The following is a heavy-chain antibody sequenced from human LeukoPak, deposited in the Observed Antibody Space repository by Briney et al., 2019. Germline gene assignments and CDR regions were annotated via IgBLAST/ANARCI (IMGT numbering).Heavy chain of an antibody. V-gene: IGHV1-2*02. J-gene: IGHJ5*02. CDR3: ARDTAMVKNWFDP. Sequence: GASVKVSCKASGYTFTGYYMHWVRQAPGQGLEWMGWVNPNSGGTNYAQKFQGRVTMTRDTSIGTAYMELSRLRSDDTAVYYCARDTAMVKNWFDPWGQGTLVTVSS. CDR2: VNPNSGGT. CDR1: GYTFTGYY. D-gene: IGHD5-18*01.